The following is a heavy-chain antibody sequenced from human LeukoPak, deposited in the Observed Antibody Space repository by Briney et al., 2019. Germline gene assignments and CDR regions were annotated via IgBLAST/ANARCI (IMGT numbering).Heavy chain of an antibody. V-gene: IGHV3-7*01. J-gene: IGHJ4*02. Sequence: PGGSLRLSCAASGVTFSRYWMSWVRQAPGKGLEWVANIKQDGGEKYYVDSVKGRFTISRDNAKNSLYLQMNSLRAEDTAVYYCARDRPGTYYYDSSGYRVYYFDYWGQGTLVTVPS. CDR3: ARDRPGTYYYDSSGYRVYYFDY. D-gene: IGHD3-22*01. CDR2: IKQDGGEK. CDR1: GVTFSRYW.